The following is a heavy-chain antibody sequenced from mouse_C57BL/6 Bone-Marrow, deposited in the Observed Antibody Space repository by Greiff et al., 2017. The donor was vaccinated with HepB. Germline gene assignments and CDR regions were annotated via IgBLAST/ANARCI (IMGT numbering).Heavy chain of an antibody. CDR2: IYPRRGNT. CDR3: ARWGYGSSYVAMDY. V-gene: IGHV1-81*01. J-gene: IGHJ4*01. D-gene: IGHD1-1*01. CDR1: GYTFTSYG. Sequence: QVQLQQSGAELARPGASVKLSCKASGYTFTSYGISWVKQRTGQGLEWIGEIYPRRGNTYYNEKFKGKATLTADKSSSTAYMELRSLTSEDSAVYFCARWGYGSSYVAMDYWGQGTSVTVSS.